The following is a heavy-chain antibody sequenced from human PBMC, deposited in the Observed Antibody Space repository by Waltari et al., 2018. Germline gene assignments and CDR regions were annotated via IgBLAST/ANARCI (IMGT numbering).Heavy chain of an antibody. V-gene: IGHV4-59*01. CDR3: AREGTGYSSGCSFDY. CDR1: GGSISSYY. CDR2: IYYSGST. Sequence: QVQLQESGPGLVKPSETLSLTCTVSGGSISSYYWSWIRQPPGKGLEWIGYIYYSGSTNYNPSLKSRVTISVDTSKNQFSLKLSSVTAADTAVYYCAREGTGYSSGCSFDYWGQGTLVTVSS. D-gene: IGHD6-19*01. J-gene: IGHJ4*02.